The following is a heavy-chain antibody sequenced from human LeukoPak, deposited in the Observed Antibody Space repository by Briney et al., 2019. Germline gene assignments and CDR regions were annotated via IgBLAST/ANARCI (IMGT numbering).Heavy chain of an antibody. CDR2: IKRDGSEK. Sequence: GGSLRLSCAASGFTFTDYWMSWVRQAPGKGLEWVANIKRDGSEKYYVESVKGRFTISRDSAYNSVYLQMNSLRVDDTGFYYCARDPGMGVPDHWGQGTLVTVSS. CDR3: ARDPGMGVPDH. CDR1: GFTFTDYW. D-gene: IGHD3-16*01. V-gene: IGHV3-7*01. J-gene: IGHJ4*02.